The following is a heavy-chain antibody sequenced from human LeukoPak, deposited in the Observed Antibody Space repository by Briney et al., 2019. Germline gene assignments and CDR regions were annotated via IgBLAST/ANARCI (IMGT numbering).Heavy chain of an antibody. D-gene: IGHD2-2*03. Sequence: GSSVKVSCKASGGTFSSYAISWVRQAPGQGLEWMGGIIPIFGTANYAQKFQGRVTITADESTSTAYMELSSLRSEDTAVYYCARNRVETGYCSSTSCPTGYYYYYYGMDVWGQGTTVTVSS. CDR3: ARNRVETGYCSSTSCPTGYYYYYYGMDV. J-gene: IGHJ6*02. CDR1: GGTFSSYA. V-gene: IGHV1-69*01. CDR2: IIPIFGTA.